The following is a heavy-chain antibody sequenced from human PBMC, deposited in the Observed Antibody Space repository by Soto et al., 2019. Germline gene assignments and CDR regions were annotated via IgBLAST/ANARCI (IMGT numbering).Heavy chain of an antibody. CDR2: ISGSGGST. D-gene: IGHD3-10*01. J-gene: IGHJ4*02. CDR1: GFTFSSYA. Sequence: GSLRLSCAASGFTFSSYAMSWVRQAPGKGLEWVSAISGSGGSTYYADSVKGRFTISRDNSKNTLYLQMNSLRAEDTAVYYCAKDPMASITMVRGVFDYWGQGTLVTVSS. V-gene: IGHV3-23*01. CDR3: AKDPMASITMVRGVFDY.